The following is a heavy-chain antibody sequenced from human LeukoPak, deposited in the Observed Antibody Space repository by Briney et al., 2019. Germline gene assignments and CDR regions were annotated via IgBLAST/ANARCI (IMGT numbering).Heavy chain of an antibody. CDR1: GCTFISYA. Sequence: SVKVSCKASGCTFISYAISWVRQAPGQGLEWMGGIIPIFGTANYAQKFQGRVTITADESTSTAYMELSSLRSEDTAVYYCARERYGGKVRYGMDVWGQGTTVTVSS. D-gene: IGHD4-23*01. V-gene: IGHV1-69*01. J-gene: IGHJ6*02. CDR2: IIPIFGTA. CDR3: ARERYGGKVRYGMDV.